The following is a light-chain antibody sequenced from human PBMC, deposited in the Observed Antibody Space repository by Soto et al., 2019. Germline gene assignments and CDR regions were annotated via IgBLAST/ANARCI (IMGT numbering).Light chain of an antibody. Sequence: ETVMTQSPAALSVSPGERATLSCRASQSVSSNVAWYQQTPGQAPRLLIYGASTRAAGIPDRFSGSRSGTEFTLTISSLQSEDFAVYYCQQYNNWPPVTFGQGTRLDIK. CDR3: QQYNNWPPVT. V-gene: IGKV3-15*01. J-gene: IGKJ5*01. CDR1: QSVSSN. CDR2: GAS.